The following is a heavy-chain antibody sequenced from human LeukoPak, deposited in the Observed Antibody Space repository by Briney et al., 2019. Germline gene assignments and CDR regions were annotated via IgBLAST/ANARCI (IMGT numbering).Heavy chain of an antibody. V-gene: IGHV3-7*01. CDR3: ARDSTGYGYEEWS. J-gene: IGHJ5*02. CDR1: GFTFSSYW. CDR2: IKQDGSEN. Sequence: GGSLRLSCVASGFTFSSYWMSWIRQAPGKGLEWVANIKQDGSENFYVDSVKGRFTISRDNAKNSLYLQMNSLRAEDTAVYYCARDSTGYGYEEWSWGQGTLVTVSS. D-gene: IGHD5-18*01.